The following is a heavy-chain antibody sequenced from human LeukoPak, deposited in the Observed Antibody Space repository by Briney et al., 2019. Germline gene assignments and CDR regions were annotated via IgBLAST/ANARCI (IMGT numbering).Heavy chain of an antibody. CDR2: IYYSGST. D-gene: IGHD5-18*01. CDR3: ARQRYSYGIFDY. V-gene: IGHV4-59*08. CDR1: GGSISSSY. J-gene: IGHJ4*02. Sequence: SETLSLTCTVSGGSISSSYWSWIRQPPGKGLEWIGYIYYSGSTNYNPSLKSRVTISVDTSKNQFSLKLSSVTAADTAVYYCARQRYSYGIFDYWGQGTLVTVSS.